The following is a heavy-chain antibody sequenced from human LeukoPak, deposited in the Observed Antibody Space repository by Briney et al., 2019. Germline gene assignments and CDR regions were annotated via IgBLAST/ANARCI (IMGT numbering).Heavy chain of an antibody. D-gene: IGHD3-3*01. J-gene: IGHJ3*02. Sequence: GGSLRLSCAASGFTFSSYAMSWVRQAPGKGLEWVSAISGSGGSTYYADSVKGRFTISRDNSKNTLYLQMNSLRAEDTAVYYCARDTGGGRFLEWLLGDAFDIWGQGTMVTVSS. CDR1: GFTFSSYA. CDR2: ISGSGGST. CDR3: ARDTGGGRFLEWLLGDAFDI. V-gene: IGHV3-23*01.